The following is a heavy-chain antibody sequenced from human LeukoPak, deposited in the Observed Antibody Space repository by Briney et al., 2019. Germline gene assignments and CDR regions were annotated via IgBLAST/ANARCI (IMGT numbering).Heavy chain of an antibody. J-gene: IGHJ4*02. D-gene: IGHD1-26*01. CDR2: VYYSGST. Sequence: PSETLSLTCTVSGASMSIYYWTWIRQVPGKGLEWIGNVYYSGSTRYNPFLMGRATISIDTSKNTFSLKVTSMTAADTAVYFCAKGGSYYDGDYWGQGTLVTVSS. V-gene: IGHV4-59*03. CDR3: AKGGSYYDGDY. CDR1: GASMSIYY.